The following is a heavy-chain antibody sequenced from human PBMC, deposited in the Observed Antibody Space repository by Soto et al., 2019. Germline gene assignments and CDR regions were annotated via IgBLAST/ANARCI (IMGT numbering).Heavy chain of an antibody. CDR3: ARRLRYCSGGSCYSDGYAFDI. Sequence: ASVKVSCKASGYTFTSYYMHWVRQAPGQGLEWMGWITPNSGGTKYAQKFQGWVTMTRDTSISTAYMELSRLRSDDTAMYYCARRLRYCSGGSCYSDGYAFDIWGQGTMVTVSS. J-gene: IGHJ3*02. CDR1: GYTFTSYY. CDR2: ITPNSGGT. V-gene: IGHV1-2*04. D-gene: IGHD2-15*01.